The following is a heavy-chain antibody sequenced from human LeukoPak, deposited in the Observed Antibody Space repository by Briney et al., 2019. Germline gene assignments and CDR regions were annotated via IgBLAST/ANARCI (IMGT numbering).Heavy chain of an antibody. D-gene: IGHD5-12*01. CDR2: IYYSGST. Sequence: SETLSLTCTVSGGSISSYYWSWIRQPPGKGLEWIGYIYYSGSTNCNPSLKSRVTISVDTSKNQFSLKLSSVTAADTAVYYCARAEDSGYDFLDYWRQGTLVTVSS. CDR1: GGSISSYY. V-gene: IGHV4-59*08. CDR3: ARAEDSGYDFLDY. J-gene: IGHJ4*02.